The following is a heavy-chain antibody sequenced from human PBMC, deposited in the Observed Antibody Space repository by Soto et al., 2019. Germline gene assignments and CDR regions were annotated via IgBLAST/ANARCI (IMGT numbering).Heavy chain of an antibody. D-gene: IGHD6-19*01. J-gene: IGHJ4*02. Sequence: QVQLQESGPGLVKPSQTLSLTCTVSGGSISSGGYYWSWIRQHPGKGLEWIGYIYYSGSTYYNPSLKIRVTISVDTSKNQFSLKLSSVTAADTAVYYCARAGGGWCTIDYWGQGTLVTVSS. CDR2: IYYSGST. CDR3: ARAGGGWCTIDY. CDR1: GGSISSGGYY. V-gene: IGHV4-31*03.